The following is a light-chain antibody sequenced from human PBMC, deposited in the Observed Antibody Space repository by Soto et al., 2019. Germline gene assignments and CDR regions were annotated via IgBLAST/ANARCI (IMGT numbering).Light chain of an antibody. Sequence: QSVLTQPPSVSAAPGQKVTISCSGSSSNMGKNFVSRYQQLPGTAPKLLIFEDDKRRSGTPDRFSGSKSGTSATLGITGLQTGDEADYHCASWDSSLVTMVFGGGTKLTVL. CDR2: EDD. CDR3: ASWDSSLVTMV. CDR1: SSNMGKNF. J-gene: IGLJ3*02. V-gene: IGLV1-51*02.